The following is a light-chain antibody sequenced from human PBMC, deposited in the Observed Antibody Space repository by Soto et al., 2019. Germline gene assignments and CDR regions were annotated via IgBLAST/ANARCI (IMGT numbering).Light chain of an antibody. Sequence: DVQMTQSPSTLSAYVGDRVTIICRASQSISSWLAWYQQKPGKAPKLLIYDASSLESGVPSRFSGSGSGTEFTLTISSLQPDDFATYYCQQYNSYSFGQGTKV. CDR2: DAS. J-gene: IGKJ1*01. V-gene: IGKV1-5*02. CDR1: QSISSW. CDR3: QQYNSYS.